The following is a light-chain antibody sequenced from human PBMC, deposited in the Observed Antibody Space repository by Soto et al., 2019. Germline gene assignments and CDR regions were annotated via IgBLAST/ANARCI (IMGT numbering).Light chain of an antibody. J-gene: IGKJ1*01. V-gene: IGKV1-39*01. CDR2: AAS. CDR1: QSINSY. Sequence: DIQMTQSPSSQSASVGDRVTITCRASQSINSYLKWYQQKPGKAPKLLIYAASSLQIGVPSRFSGSGSETDFTLTIRSLQPDDFATYYCQQSFSTPRTFGQGTRVEI. CDR3: QQSFSTPRT.